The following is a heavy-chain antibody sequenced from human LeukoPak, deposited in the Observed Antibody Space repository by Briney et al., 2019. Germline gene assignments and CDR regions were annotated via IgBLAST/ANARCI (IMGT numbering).Heavy chain of an antibody. V-gene: IGHV5-51*01. D-gene: IGHD4/OR15-4a*01. CDR1: GYTFTNYW. CDR2: IYPGDSDT. CDR3: ARHIGLTTRYFDY. J-gene: IGHJ4*02. Sequence: PGESLKISCKGSGYTFTNYWIAWVRRMPGEGLEWMGMIYPGDSDTRYSPSFQGHVTISADKSITTAYLQWSSLKASDTAMFYCARHIGLTTRYFDYWGQGTLVTVSS.